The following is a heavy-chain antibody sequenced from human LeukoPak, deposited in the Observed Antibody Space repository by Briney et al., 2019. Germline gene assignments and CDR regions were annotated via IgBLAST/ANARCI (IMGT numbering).Heavy chain of an antibody. V-gene: IGHV3-30*04. J-gene: IGHJ4*02. D-gene: IGHD4-17*01. CDR1: GFTFSSCA. Sequence: GGSLRLSCAASGFTFSSCAMHWVRQAPGKGLEWVAVISYDGSNKYYAGPVKGRFTISRDNSKNTLYLQMNSLRAEDTAVYYCARTGLTYLTTVTTWFDYWGQGTLVTVSS. CDR3: ARTGLTYLTTVTTWFDY. CDR2: ISYDGSNK.